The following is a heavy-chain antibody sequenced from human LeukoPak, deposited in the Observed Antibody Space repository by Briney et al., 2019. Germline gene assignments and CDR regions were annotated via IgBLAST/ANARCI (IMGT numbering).Heavy chain of an antibody. D-gene: IGHD3-22*01. CDR3: AREIYHYDRSGYRGYFDY. Sequence: PSQTLSLTCTVSAGSISSYYWSWIRQPPGKALEWVGYIYYSGSTNYNPALESRVTISVDTSKNQFYLKLNSVAAADTAVYYCAREIYHYDRSGYRGYFDYWGQGTLVTVSS. J-gene: IGHJ4*02. V-gene: IGHV4-59*01. CDR1: AGSISSYY. CDR2: IYYSGST.